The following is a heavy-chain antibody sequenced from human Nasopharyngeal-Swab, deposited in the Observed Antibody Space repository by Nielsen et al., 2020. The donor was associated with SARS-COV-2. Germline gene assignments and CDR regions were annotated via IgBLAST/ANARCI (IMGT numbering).Heavy chain of an antibody. CDR3: ARGPYWYFDL. CDR1: GFTVSSNY. CDR2: IYSGGST. J-gene: IGHJ2*01. Sequence: GESLKISCAASGFTVSSNYMSWVRQAPGKGLEWVSVIYSGGSTYYADSVKGRFTISRHNSKNTLYLQMNGLRAEDTAVYYCARGPYWYFDLWGRGTLVTVSS. V-gene: IGHV3-53*04.